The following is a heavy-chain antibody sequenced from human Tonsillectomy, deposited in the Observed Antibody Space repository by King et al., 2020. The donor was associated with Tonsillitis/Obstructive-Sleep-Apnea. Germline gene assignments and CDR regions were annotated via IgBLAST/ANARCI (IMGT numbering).Heavy chain of an antibody. Sequence: QLVQSGGGLVQPGGSLRLSCAASGFTFSSYWMSWVRQAPGKGLEWVANIHQDGREKYYVNSVKGRFTISRDNAKNSLYLQMNSLRADDTAVYYCVRDRDKGDYLDFWGQGILVTVSS. CDR2: IHQDGREK. J-gene: IGHJ4*02. D-gene: IGHD3-16*01. V-gene: IGHV3-7*04. CDR3: VRDRDKGDYLDF. CDR1: GFTFSSYW.